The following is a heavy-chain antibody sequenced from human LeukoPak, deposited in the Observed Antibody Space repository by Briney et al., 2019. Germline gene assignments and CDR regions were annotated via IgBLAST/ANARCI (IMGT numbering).Heavy chain of an antibody. Sequence: GGSLRLSCAASGFTFSRCWMHWVRPAPGKGLVWVSRINSDGSSTSYADSVKGRFTISRDNAKNTLYLQMNSLRAEDTALYYCASVVGGYYPPVEGFDIWGQGTMVTVSS. V-gene: IGHV3-74*01. J-gene: IGHJ3*02. CDR1: GFTFSRCW. D-gene: IGHD3-3*01. CDR3: ASVVGGYYPPVEGFDI. CDR2: INSDGSST.